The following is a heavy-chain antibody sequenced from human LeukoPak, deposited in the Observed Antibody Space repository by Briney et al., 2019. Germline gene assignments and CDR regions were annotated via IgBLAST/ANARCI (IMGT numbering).Heavy chain of an antibody. J-gene: IGHJ4*02. Sequence: GGSLRLSCAASGYTFNSYAMSWVRQAPGKGLEWVSAISGSGGCTYYADSVKGRFTISRDNSKNTLYLQMNSLRAEDTALYYCAKEHASGSCFDYWGQGTLVTVSS. CDR2: ISGSGGCT. CDR1: GYTFNSYA. CDR3: AKEHASGSCFDY. D-gene: IGHD3-10*01. V-gene: IGHV3-23*01.